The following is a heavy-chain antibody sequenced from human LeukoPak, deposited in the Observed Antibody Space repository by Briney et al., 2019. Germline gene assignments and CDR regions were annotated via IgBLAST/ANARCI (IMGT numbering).Heavy chain of an antibody. J-gene: IGHJ4*02. Sequence: PGGSLRLSCAASGFTFSDYWMHWVRQAPGKGLVWVSRINTDGSFTRYADSVQGRFTISRDTAKNTLFLQMNSLRAEDTAVYYCAREAKVGGALLYWSQGILVTVSS. D-gene: IGHD1-26*01. CDR1: GFTFSDYW. CDR2: INTDGSFT. V-gene: IGHV3-74*01. CDR3: AREAKVGGALLY.